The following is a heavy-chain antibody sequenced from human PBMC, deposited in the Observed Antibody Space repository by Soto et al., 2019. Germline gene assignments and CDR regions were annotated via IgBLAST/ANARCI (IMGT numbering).Heavy chain of an antibody. Sequence: VWSVRLSCAASGFTFSSYWMHWVRQAPGKGLVWVSRINSDGSSTSYADSVKGRFTISRDNAKNTLYLQMNSLRAEDTAVYYYARKVGWHSGFSPSGQRTLCTVYS. CDR3: ARKVGWHSGFSP. V-gene: IGHV3-74*01. J-gene: IGHJ5*02. CDR1: GFTFSSYW. CDR2: INSDGSST. D-gene: IGHD2-15*01.